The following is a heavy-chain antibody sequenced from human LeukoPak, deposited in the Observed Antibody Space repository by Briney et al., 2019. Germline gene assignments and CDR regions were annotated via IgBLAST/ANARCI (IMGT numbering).Heavy chain of an antibody. CDR1: GGSISSYY. Sequence: PSETLSLTCTVSGGSISSYYWSWIRQPPGKGLEWIGYIFFSGSTNYNPSLKSRVTISVDTSKNQFSLKLSSVTAADTAVYYCAREAVDGCSGGSCYVWFDPWGQGTLVTVSS. CDR3: AREAVDGCSGGSCYVWFDP. CDR2: IFFSGST. V-gene: IGHV4-59*01. D-gene: IGHD2-15*01. J-gene: IGHJ5*02.